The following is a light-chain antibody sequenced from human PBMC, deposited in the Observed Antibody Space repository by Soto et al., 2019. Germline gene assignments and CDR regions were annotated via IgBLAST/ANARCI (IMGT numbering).Light chain of an antibody. CDR2: DAS. CDR3: QQRTKWRT. V-gene: IGKV3-11*01. CDR1: QSVSSS. Sequence: EIVLTQSPATLSLSPGERATLSCRASQSVSSSLAWYQQKPGQAPRFLIYDASTRATGIPARFSGSGYGTDFTLTIRSLEPEDFAVYYCQQRTKWRTFGQGTKVDIK. J-gene: IGKJ1*01.